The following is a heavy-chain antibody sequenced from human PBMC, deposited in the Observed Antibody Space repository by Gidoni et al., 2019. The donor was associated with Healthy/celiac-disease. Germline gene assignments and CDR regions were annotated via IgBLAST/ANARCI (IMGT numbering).Heavy chain of an antibody. CDR1: GVTFSSYA. CDR2: ILTSVGTE. V-gene: IGHV1-69*01. Sequence: QVQLVQSGAELKTPGSSVEVSFKSSGVTFSSYAISWVRQAPGQGFEWMGGILTSVGTENYAKKCQGRGTITADEYTSTDYMELSSLRSEDTAVYYCARDRMRVDKALITFDPWGQGTLVTVSS. CDR3: ARDRMRVDKALITFDP. J-gene: IGHJ5*02. D-gene: IGHD5-18*01.